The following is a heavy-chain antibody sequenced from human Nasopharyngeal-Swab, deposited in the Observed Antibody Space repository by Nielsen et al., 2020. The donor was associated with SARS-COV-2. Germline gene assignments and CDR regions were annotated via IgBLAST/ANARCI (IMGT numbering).Heavy chain of an antibody. Sequence: WIRQPPGKGLEWVAVTWYDGSNKYYADSVKGRFTISRDNSKNTLYLQMNSLRAEDTAVYYCARSGSSWYGGAFDIWGQGTMVTVSS. D-gene: IGHD6-13*01. CDR2: TWYDGSNK. CDR3: ARSGSSWYGGAFDI. V-gene: IGHV3-33*01. J-gene: IGHJ3*02.